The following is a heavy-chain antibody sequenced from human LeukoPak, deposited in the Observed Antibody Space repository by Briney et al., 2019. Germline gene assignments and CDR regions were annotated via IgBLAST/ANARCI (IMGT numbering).Heavy chain of an antibody. Sequence: SETLSLICTASGGSISPYYWSWIRQPPGKGLEWIGYTYYTGITNYNPSLKSRVTISVDTSKNQFSLKLSSVTAADTAIYYCARHGGGGESYPRVFDYWGRGNLVTVSS. CDR3: ARHGGGGESYPRVFDY. V-gene: IGHV4-59*08. D-gene: IGHD1-26*01. CDR2: TYYTGIT. CDR1: GGSISPYY. J-gene: IGHJ4*02.